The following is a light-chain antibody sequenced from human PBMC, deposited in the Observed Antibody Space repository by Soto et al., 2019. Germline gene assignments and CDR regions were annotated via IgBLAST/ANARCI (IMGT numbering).Light chain of an antibody. Sequence: DVVMTQSPLSLPVTLGQPASISCTSSQSLIHSDGSTYLSWFQQRPGQSPRRLIYEVSDRDSGVXAXYRDSGSGTDSTLKISLVEAEDVGVYYCMHGTHWPWTFGQGTEVEIK. V-gene: IGKV2-30*02. J-gene: IGKJ1*01. CDR3: MHGTHWPWT. CDR1: QSLIHSDGSTY. CDR2: EVS.